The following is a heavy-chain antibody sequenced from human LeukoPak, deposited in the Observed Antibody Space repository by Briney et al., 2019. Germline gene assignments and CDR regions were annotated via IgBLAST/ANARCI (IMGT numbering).Heavy chain of an antibody. CDR2: INHSGST. CDR1: GGSFSGYY. D-gene: IGHD1-1*01. CDR3: ARIRYNLDY. V-gene: IGHV4-34*01. J-gene: IGHJ4*02. Sequence: SETLSLTCAVYGGSFSGYYWSWIRQPPGKGLEWIGEINHSGSTNYNPSLKSRVTISVDMAKNQFSLKLSSVTAADTVVYYCARIRYNLDYWGQGTLVSVSS.